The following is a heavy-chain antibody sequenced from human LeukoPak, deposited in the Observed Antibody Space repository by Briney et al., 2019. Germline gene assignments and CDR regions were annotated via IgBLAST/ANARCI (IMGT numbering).Heavy chain of an antibody. Sequence: ASVKVSCKASGYTFTSYAMNWVRQAPGQGLEWMGWINTNTGNPTYAQGFTGRFVFSLDTSVSTAYLQISSLKAEDTAVYYCARDAVVDYGSGSYLLYMDVWGKGTTVTVSS. J-gene: IGHJ6*03. CDR2: INTNTGNP. CDR3: ARDAVVDYGSGSYLLYMDV. CDR1: GYTFTSYA. D-gene: IGHD3-10*01. V-gene: IGHV7-4-1*02.